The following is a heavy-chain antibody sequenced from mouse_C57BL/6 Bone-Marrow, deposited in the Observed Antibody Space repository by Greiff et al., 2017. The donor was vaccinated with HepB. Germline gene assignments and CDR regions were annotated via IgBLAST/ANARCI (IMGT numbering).Heavy chain of an antibody. CDR3: ARRAGYYFDY. J-gene: IGHJ2*01. V-gene: IGHV1-85*01. CDR1: GYTFTSYD. CDR2: IYPRDGST. Sequence: VHLVESGPELVKPGASVKLSCKASGYTFTSYDINWVKQRPGQGLEWIGWIYPRDGSTKYNEKFKGKATLTVDTSSSTAYMELHSLTSEDSAVYFCARRAGYYFDYWGQGTTLTVSS. D-gene: IGHD3-1*01.